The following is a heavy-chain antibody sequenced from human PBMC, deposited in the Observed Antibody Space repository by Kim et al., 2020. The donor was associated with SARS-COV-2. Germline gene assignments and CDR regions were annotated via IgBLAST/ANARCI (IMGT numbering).Heavy chain of an antibody. V-gene: IGHV4-39*01. D-gene: IGHD3-10*01. CDR2: IYYSGST. CDR1: GGSISSSSYY. Sequence: SETLSLTCTVSGGSISSSSYYWGWIRQPPGKGLEWIGSIYYSGSTYYNPSLKSRVTISVDTSKNQFSLKLSSVTAADTAVYYCARNVRGAVRFDYWGQGTLVTVSS. CDR3: ARNVRGAVRFDY. J-gene: IGHJ4*02.